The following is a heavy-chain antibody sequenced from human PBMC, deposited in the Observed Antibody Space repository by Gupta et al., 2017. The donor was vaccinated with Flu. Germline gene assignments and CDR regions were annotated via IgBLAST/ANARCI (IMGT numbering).Heavy chain of an antibody. CDR2: ISSSSSYI. J-gene: IGHJ4*02. CDR3: ARDREQLGHFDY. Sequence: EVQLVESGGGLVKPGGSLGLSCAASGFTFSSYSMNWVRQAPGKGLEWVSSISSSSSYIYYADSVKGRFTISRDNAKNSLYLQMNSLRAEDTAVYYCARDREQLGHFDYWGQGTLVTVSS. CDR1: GFTFSSYS. V-gene: IGHV3-21*01. D-gene: IGHD6-13*01.